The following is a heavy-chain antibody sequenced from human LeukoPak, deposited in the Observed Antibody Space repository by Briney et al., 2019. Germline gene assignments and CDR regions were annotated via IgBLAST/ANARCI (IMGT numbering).Heavy chain of an antibody. CDR3: AKDLITMIVVVTFGPFDY. CDR1: GLSFSDYA. D-gene: IGHD3-22*01. J-gene: IGHJ4*02. Sequence: GGSLRLSCAASGLSFSDYAMNWVRQAPGKGLEWVSENSGSGGTTYYADSVKGRFTMSRDYSKNTLYLQMDSLSAEDTAVYYCAKDLITMIVVVTFGPFDYWGQGTLVTVSS. V-gene: IGHV3-23*01. CDR2: NSGSGGTT.